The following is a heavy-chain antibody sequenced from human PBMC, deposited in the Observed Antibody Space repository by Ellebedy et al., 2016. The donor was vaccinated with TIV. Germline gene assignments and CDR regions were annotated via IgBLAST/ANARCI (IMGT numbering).Heavy chain of an antibody. V-gene: IGHV3-66*04. D-gene: IGHD2-15*01. J-gene: IGHJ4*02. CDR1: EFTVDNNY. Sequence: GESLKISCAASEFTVDNNYMACVRQAPGKGLEWVSLIYSGGTTYYADSVKGRFTISRDSSKNTLYLPMNSLRSEDSAVYYCMRRWSWGQGTLVTVSS. CDR3: MRRWS. CDR2: IYSGGTT.